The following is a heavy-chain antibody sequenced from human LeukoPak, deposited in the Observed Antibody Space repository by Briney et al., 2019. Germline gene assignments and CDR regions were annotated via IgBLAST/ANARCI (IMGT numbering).Heavy chain of an antibody. CDR1: GGTFSSYA. J-gene: IGHJ4*02. Sequence: EASAKVSCKASGGTFSSYAISWVRQAPGQGLEWMGWITAYSGNTHYAQNLQGRVTMTTDTSTSTAYLELRSLRSDDTAMYYCAREPPSIWCSDTSCYPTFDYWGQGTLVTVSS. CDR3: AREPPSIWCSDTSCYPTFDY. CDR2: ITAYSGNT. V-gene: IGHV1-18*01. D-gene: IGHD2-2*01.